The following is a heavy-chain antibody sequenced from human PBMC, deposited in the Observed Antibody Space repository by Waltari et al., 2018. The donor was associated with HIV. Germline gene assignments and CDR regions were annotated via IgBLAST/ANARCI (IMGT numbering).Heavy chain of an antibody. CDR2: IIPVLVGST. J-gene: IGHJ6*02. CDR3: ARDHGGGAAAGGPPYQYYLDV. V-gene: IGHV1-69*06. Sequence: QVRLVQSAAEVKESGSSVKVSCQASGGNINDYAFSWVRQAPGQGLEWRGGIIPVLVGSTNYAQKFQDTVTITADTSTNTVYMALSSLRSDDTALYYCARDHGGGAAAGGPPYQYYLDVWGQGTSVTVSS. D-gene: IGHD3-16*01. CDR1: GGNINDYA.